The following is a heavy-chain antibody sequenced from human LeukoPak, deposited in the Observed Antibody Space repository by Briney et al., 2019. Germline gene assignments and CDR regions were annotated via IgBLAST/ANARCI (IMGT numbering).Heavy chain of an antibody. CDR3: ARGLKLSGLSGSYGSDY. Sequence: ASVRVSCKASGYTFTGYFMNWVRQAPGQGLEWMGRINPNNGGTNYAQNFQVRVTMTRDTSTSTVYMELSSLRSEDTAVYYCARGLKLSGLSGSYGSDYWGQGTLVTVSS. D-gene: IGHD1-26*01. CDR2: INPNNGGT. J-gene: IGHJ4*02. V-gene: IGHV1-2*06. CDR1: GYTFTGYF.